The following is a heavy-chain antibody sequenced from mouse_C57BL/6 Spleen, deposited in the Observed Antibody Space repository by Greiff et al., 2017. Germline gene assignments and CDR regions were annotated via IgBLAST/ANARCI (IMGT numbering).Heavy chain of an antibody. Sequence: VQLKESGGGLVKPGGSLKLSCAASGFTFSSYAMSWVRQTPEKRLEWVATISDGGSYTYYPDNVKGRFTISRDNAKNNLYLQMSHLKSEDTAMYYCARGSVGDYWGQGTTLTVSS. V-gene: IGHV5-4*01. J-gene: IGHJ2*01. CDR3: ARGSVGDY. CDR2: ISDGGSYT. CDR1: GFTFSSYA.